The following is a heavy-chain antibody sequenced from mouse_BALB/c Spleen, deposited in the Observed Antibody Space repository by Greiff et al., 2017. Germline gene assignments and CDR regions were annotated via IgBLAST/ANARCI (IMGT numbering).Heavy chain of an antibody. CDR2: IWGDGST. D-gene: IGHD3-1*01. J-gene: IGHJ3*01. CDR3: ARAQLSTPFAY. Sequence: QVHVKQSGPGLVAPSQSLSITCTVSGFSLTGYGVNWVRQPPGKGLEWLGMIWGDGSTDYNSALKSRLSISKDNSKSQVFLKMNSLQTDDTARYYCARAQLSTPFAYWGQGTLVTVSA. V-gene: IGHV2-6-7*01. CDR1: GFSLTGYG.